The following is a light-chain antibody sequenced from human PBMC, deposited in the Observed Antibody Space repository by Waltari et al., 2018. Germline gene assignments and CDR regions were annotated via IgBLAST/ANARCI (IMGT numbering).Light chain of an antibody. Sequence: QSALTQPASVSGSPEQSITISCTGTSSDVGGYDYVFWYQQYPAKAPRLLIFYVTRRPSGVSNRFSGSKSGNTASLTISGLQPEDEAAYYCSSYSGRITHVFGTGTQLTVL. CDR3: SSYSGRITHV. J-gene: IGLJ1*01. V-gene: IGLV2-14*03. CDR1: SSDVGGYDY. CDR2: YVT.